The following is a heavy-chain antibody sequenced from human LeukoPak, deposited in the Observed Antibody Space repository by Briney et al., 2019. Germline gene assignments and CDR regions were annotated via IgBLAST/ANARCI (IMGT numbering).Heavy chain of an antibody. CDR2: INPNSGGT. Sequence: GASVKVSCKASGYTFTSYDINWVRQATGQGLEWMGWINPNSGGTNYAQKFQGRVTMTRDTSISTAYMELSRLRSDDTAVYYCARDGDPVGDYYYMDVWGKGTTVTVSS. CDR1: GYTFTSYD. CDR3: ARDGDPVGDYYYMDV. D-gene: IGHD3-3*01. J-gene: IGHJ6*03. V-gene: IGHV1-2*02.